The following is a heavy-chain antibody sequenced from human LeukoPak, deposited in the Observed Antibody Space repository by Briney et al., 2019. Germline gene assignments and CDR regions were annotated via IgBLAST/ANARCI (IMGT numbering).Heavy chain of an antibody. V-gene: IGHV1-2*02. D-gene: IGHD3-10*01. CDR3: ARGPYYYGSGPNYYMDV. CDR1: GYTFTGYY. CDR2: INPNSGGT. J-gene: IGHJ6*03. Sequence: ASVKVSCKASGYTFTGYYMHWVRQAPGQGLEWMGWINPNSGGTNYAQKFQGRVTMTRDTSISTAYMELSRLRSDDTAVYYCARGPYYYGSGPNYYMDVWGKGTTVTISS.